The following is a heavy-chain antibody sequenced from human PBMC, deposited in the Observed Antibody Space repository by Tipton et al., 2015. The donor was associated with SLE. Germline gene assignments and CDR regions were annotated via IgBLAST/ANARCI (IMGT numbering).Heavy chain of an antibody. J-gene: IGHJ4*02. CDR3: ARDNSGSYWGPFDY. V-gene: IGHV1-69*01. D-gene: IGHD1-26*01. Sequence: QVQLVQSGAEVKKPGSSVKVSCKASGGTFSSYAISWVRQAPGQGLEWMGGIIPIFARAKYAEKFQGRVTITVDQSTTTAYMELSSLRFEDTAVYYCARDNSGSYWGPFDYWGQGTLVTVSS. CDR1: GGTFSSYA. CDR2: IIPIFARA.